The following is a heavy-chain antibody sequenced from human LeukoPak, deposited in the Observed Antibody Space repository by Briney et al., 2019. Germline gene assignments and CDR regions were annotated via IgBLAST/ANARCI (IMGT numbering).Heavy chain of an antibody. J-gene: IGHJ5*02. CDR3: ARIGLEQQLVPPPPWFDP. Sequence: GESLKISCKGSGYSFTSYWIGWVRQMPGKGLEWMGIIYPGDSDTRYSPSFQGQVTISADKSISTAYLQWSSLKASDTAMYYCARIGLEQQLVPPPPWFDPWGQGTLVTVSS. CDR2: IYPGDSDT. V-gene: IGHV5-51*01. D-gene: IGHD6-13*01. CDR1: GYSFTSYW.